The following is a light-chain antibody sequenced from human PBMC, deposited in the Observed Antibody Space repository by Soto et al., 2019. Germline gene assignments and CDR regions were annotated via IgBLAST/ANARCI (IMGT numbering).Light chain of an antibody. CDR1: QSISTH. Sequence: DIQMTQYPSSLSAYVGDRVTITCRASQSISTHLSWYQQKPGKAPKLLIYAASSLQSGVPSRFSGSGSGTDFTLTISSLQPEDFATYYCQQSYSTPITFGQGTRLEIK. J-gene: IGKJ5*01. V-gene: IGKV1-39*01. CDR3: QQSYSTPIT. CDR2: AAS.